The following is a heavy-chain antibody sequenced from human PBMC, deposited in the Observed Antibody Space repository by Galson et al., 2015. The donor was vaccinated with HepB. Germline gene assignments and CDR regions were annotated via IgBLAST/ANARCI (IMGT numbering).Heavy chain of an antibody. CDR3: VRPRGAGAGDYQNWYFDL. CDR2: ISYTGSYT. J-gene: IGHJ2*01. CDR1: GFSFNYFP. Sequence: SLRLSCAASGFSFNYFPMHWVRQAPGKGLEWVAVISYTGSYTAYADFGRGRFTISRDNSNNALYLQMNSLRVEDTALYYCVRPRGAGAGDYQNWYFDLWGRGTLVTVSS. V-gene: IGHV3-30-3*01. D-gene: IGHD4-17*01.